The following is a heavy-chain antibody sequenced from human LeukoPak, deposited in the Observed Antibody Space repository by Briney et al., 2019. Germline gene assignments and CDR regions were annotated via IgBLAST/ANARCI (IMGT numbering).Heavy chain of an antibody. CDR2: IYHSGST. Sequence: SETLSLTCTVSGGSISSYYWSWIRQPPGKGLEWIGYIYHSGSTYYNPSLKSRVTISVDTSKNQFSLKLSSVTAADTAVYYCARVQRFLEWFVGAYYYYMDVWGKGTTVTVSS. D-gene: IGHD3-3*01. V-gene: IGHV4-59*12. CDR1: GGSISSYY. J-gene: IGHJ6*03. CDR3: ARVQRFLEWFVGAYYYYMDV.